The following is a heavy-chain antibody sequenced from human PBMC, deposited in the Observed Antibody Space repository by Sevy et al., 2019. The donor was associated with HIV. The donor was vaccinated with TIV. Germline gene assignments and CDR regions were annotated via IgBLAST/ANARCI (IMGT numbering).Heavy chain of an antibody. V-gene: IGHV3-66*01. CDR1: GFTVSSNY. D-gene: IGHD6-13*01. J-gene: IGHJ6*02. CDR3: ARDGRIAAAGYYYYYGMDV. CDR2: IYSGGST. Sequence: GGSLRLSCAASGFTVSSNYMSWVRQAPGKGLEWVSVIYSGGSTYYADSVKGRLTISRDNSKNTLYLEMNSLRAEDTAVYYCARDGRIAAAGYYYYYGMDVWGQGTTVTVSS.